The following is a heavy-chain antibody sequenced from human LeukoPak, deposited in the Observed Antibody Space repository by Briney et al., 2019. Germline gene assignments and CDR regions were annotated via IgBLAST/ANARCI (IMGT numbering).Heavy chain of an antibody. CDR2: INWNGGRT. CDR3: ARDRFLRRPEPADY. CDR1: GFTFDDYG. Sequence: PGGSLRLSCAASGFTFDDYGMSWVRQGPGKGLEWVSGINWNGGRTGYADSVNGRFTISRDNAKNSLYLQMNSLRAEDTALYYCARDRFLRRPEPADYWGQGTLVTVSS. V-gene: IGHV3-20*04. D-gene: IGHD1-14*01. J-gene: IGHJ4*02.